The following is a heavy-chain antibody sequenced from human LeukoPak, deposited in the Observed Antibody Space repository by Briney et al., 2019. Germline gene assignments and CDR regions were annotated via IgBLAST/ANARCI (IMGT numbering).Heavy chain of an antibody. D-gene: IGHD2-2*01. CDR3: AREVVIVVEPAANTIDY. CDR2: ISKSGTYI. J-gene: IGHJ4*02. Sequence: GGSLRLSCAASGFTFRDYTMNWVSQAPGKGLEWVSAISKSGTYIKYADSVKGRFTVSRDNAKNSLFLQMNSLRVEDTAVYYCAREVVIVVEPAANTIDYWGQGTRVTVSS. CDR1: GFTFRDYT. V-gene: IGHV3-21*01.